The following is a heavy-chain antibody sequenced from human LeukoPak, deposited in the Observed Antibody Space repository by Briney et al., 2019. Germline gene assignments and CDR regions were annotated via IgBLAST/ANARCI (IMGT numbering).Heavy chain of an antibody. Sequence: GGSLRLSCAASGFSFSTYAMTWVRQAPGKGLEWVSSITGTHYTTYNTDSVKGRFTISRDNSKNTLYLQMNSLRADDTAVYYCTKDPNGDYVGAFDPWGQGTLVTVSS. CDR2: ITGTHYTT. J-gene: IGHJ5*02. D-gene: IGHD4-17*01. CDR3: TKDPNGDYVGAFDP. V-gene: IGHV3-23*01. CDR1: GFSFSTYA.